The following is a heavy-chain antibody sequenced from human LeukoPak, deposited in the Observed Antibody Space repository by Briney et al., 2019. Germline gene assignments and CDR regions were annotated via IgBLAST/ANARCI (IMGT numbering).Heavy chain of an antibody. V-gene: IGHV3-7*04. J-gene: IGHJ4*02. CDR1: GFTFSSYS. Sequence: GGSLRLSCAASGFTFSSYSMNWVRQAPGKGLEWVANIKPDGSEKNYGDSVRGRFTISRDNARNSLSLQMNSLRVEDTAVYYCARENYFDYWGQGTLVTVSS. CDR3: ARENYFDY. CDR2: IKPDGSEK.